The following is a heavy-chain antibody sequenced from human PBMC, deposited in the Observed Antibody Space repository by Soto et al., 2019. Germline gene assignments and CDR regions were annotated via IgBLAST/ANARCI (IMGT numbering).Heavy chain of an antibody. J-gene: IGHJ5*02. D-gene: IGHD6-13*01. CDR2: ISHDGVAI. CDR3: ARDFGPSSWDTWFAP. V-gene: IGHV3-30*03. CDR1: GFTLSTYG. Sequence: QEQLVESGGGVVQPGTSLRLSCAASGFTLSTYGMHWVRQAPGKGLEWLAMISHDGVAIHYTDSVKGRCTVSRDTSSNPFHLHVNGLRVEDTGVYYCARDFGPSSWDTWFAPWGQGTLVTVSS.